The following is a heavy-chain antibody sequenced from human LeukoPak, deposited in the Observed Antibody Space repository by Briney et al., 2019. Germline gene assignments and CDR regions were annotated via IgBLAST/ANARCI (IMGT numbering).Heavy chain of an antibody. V-gene: IGHV3-74*01. D-gene: IGHD3-16*02. J-gene: IGHJ4*02. CDR2: INGGGSTT. Sequence: PGGTLRLSCAASGFTFSSYWMHWVRQAPGKGLVWVSRINGGGSTTTYADSVRGRFTISRDNAKNTLYLPMNSLRADDTAVYYCASPRYDYVWGGYLDYWGQGTLVTVSS. CDR1: GFTFSSYW. CDR3: ASPRYDYVWGGYLDY.